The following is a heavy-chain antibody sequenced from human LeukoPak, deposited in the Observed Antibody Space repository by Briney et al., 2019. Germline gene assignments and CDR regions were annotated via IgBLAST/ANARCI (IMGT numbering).Heavy chain of an antibody. J-gene: IGHJ6*02. Sequence: AGSLTLSCAASGFTFCRYSKNCDRQAEGKGLEWVSYTSTSSSTIFYAYSVKGRFTISRDKGKNSIYVQMNRERAEDTAVYYCARATPVHDAXYXGMDVWXQGTTFXVFS. CDR1: GFTFCRYS. CDR2: TSTSSSTI. V-gene: IGHV3-48*01. D-gene: IGHD2-2*01. CDR3: ARATPVHDAXYXGMDV.